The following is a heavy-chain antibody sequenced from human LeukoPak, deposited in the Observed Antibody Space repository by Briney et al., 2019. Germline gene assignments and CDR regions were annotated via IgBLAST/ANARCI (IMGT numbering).Heavy chain of an antibody. J-gene: IGHJ4*02. Sequence: GASVKVSCKASGYTFTSYGISWVRQAPGQGLEWMGGIIPIFGTANYAQKFQGRVTITADESTSTAYMELSSLRSEDTAVYYCARGAGIAVAVPHYWGQGTLVTVSS. D-gene: IGHD6-19*01. CDR1: GYTFTSYG. V-gene: IGHV1-69*13. CDR3: ARGAGIAVAVPHY. CDR2: IIPIFGTA.